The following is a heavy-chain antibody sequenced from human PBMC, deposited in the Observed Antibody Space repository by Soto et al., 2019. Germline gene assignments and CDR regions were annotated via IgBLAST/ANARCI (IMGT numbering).Heavy chain of an antibody. CDR2: ISYDGSNK. D-gene: IGHD1-7*01. CDR1: VFTFSSYG. CDR3: AKDLTGTTYYYYYGMDV. Sequence: VGSLRLSCVSSVFTFSSYGMHCVRHAPGKWLEWVAVISYDGSNKYYADSVKGRFTISRDNSKNTLYLQMNRLRAEDTAVYYCAKDLTGTTYYYYYGMDVWGQGTTVSVSS. V-gene: IGHV3-30*18. J-gene: IGHJ6*01.